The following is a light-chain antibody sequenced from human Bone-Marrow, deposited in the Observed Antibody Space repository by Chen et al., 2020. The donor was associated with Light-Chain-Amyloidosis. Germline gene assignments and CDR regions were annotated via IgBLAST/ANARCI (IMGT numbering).Light chain of an antibody. CDR1: NIGSTS. V-gene: IGLV3-21*02. CDR3: QVWDRSSDRPV. J-gene: IGLJ3*02. Sequence: SYVLPQPPSVSVPLRHTATIPCGGNNIGSTSVHWYQQTPGQAPLLVVYDDSDRPSGIPERLSGSNSGNTATLTISRVEAGDEADYYCQVWDRSSDRPVFGGGTKLTVL. CDR2: DDS.